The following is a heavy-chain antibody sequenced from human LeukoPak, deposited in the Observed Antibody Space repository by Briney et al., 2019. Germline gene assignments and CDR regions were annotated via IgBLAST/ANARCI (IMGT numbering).Heavy chain of an antibody. D-gene: IGHD2-21*02. CDR2: IYTSGST. V-gene: IGHV4-61*02. J-gene: IGHJ4*02. CDR1: GGSMSSGSYY. Sequence: SQTLSLTCTVSGGSMSSGSYYWSWIRQPAGKGLEWIGRIYTSGSTNYNPSLKSRVTISVDTSKNQFSLKLSSVTAADTAVYYCARAYCGGDCSVDYWGQGTLVTVSS. CDR3: ARAYCGGDCSVDY.